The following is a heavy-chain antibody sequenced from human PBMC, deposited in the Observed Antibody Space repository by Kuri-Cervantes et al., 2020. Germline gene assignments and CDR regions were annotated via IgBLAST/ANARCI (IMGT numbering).Heavy chain of an antibody. CDR3: ARGVPWFGAAFDI. D-gene: IGHD3-10*01. J-gene: IGHJ3*02. CDR2: IKHNGSEK. V-gene: IGHV3-7*01. CDR1: GFTFSSYW. Sequence: GESLKISCAASGFTFSSYWMSWVRKAPGKGLEWVANIKHNGSEKYYVDSVKGRFTISRDNAKNSLYLQMNSLRAEDTAVYYCARGVPWFGAAFDIWGQGTMVTVSS.